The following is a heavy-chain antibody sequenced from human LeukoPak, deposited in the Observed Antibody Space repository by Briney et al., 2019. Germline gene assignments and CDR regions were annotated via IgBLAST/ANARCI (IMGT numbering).Heavy chain of an antibody. CDR3: ARPRSNTALDAFDI. Sequence: GESLKISCKASGYSFTIYWIGWVRQMPGKGLEWMGIIYPGDSDTRYSPSFQGQVTISADKSISTAYLQWSSLKASDTAMYYCARPRSNTALDAFDIWGQGTMVTVSS. CDR1: GYSFTIYW. J-gene: IGHJ3*02. CDR2: IYPGDSDT. D-gene: IGHD5-18*01. V-gene: IGHV5-51*01.